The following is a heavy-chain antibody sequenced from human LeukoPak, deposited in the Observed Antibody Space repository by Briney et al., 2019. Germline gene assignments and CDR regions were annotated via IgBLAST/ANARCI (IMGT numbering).Heavy chain of an antibody. CDR1: GFTFSSYS. CDR2: ISGSGGST. J-gene: IGHJ6*02. CDR3: AKDIQYSNAPQPRMDV. Sequence: PGGSLRLSCAASGFTFSSYSMNWVRQAPGKGLEWVSAISGSGGSTYYADSVKGRFTISRDNSKNTLYLQMNSLRAEDTAVYYCAKDIQYSNAPQPRMDVWGQGTTVTVSS. V-gene: IGHV3-23*01. D-gene: IGHD4-4*01.